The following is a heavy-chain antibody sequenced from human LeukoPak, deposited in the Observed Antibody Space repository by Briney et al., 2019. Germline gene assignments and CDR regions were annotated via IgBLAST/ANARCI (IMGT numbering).Heavy chain of an antibody. CDR3: ARGRIVVGNFDY. D-gene: IGHD2-21*01. J-gene: IGHJ4*02. CDR1: GYTFTSYG. V-gene: IGHV1-18*01. CDR2: ISAYNGNT. Sequence: ASVKVSCKASGYTFTSYGISWVRQAPGQGLEWMGWISAYNGNTNYAQKPQGRVTMTTDTSTSTAYMGLRSLRSDDTAVYYCARGRIVVGNFDYWGQGTLVTVSS.